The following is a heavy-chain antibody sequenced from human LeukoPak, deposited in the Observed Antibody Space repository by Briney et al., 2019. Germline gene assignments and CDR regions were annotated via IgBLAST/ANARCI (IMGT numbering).Heavy chain of an antibody. CDR3: ARGRHYDILTGPFDP. Sequence: SETLSLTCAVYGGSFSGYYWSWIRQPPGKGLEWIGEINHSGSTNYNPSLKSRVTISVDTSKNQFSLKLSSVTAADTAVYYCARGRHYDILTGPFDPWGQGTLVTVSS. CDR1: GGSFSGYY. J-gene: IGHJ5*02. V-gene: IGHV4-34*01. D-gene: IGHD3-9*01. CDR2: INHSGST.